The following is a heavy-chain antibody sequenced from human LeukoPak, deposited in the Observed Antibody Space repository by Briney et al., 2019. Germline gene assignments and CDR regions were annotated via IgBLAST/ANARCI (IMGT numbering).Heavy chain of an antibody. CDR3: ARHDSFIPY. V-gene: IGHV3-7*03. CDR1: GFTFSSYW. D-gene: IGHD3-16*02. Sequence: PGGSLRLSCAASGFTFSSYWMSWVRQAPGKGLEWVANIKQDGSEKYYVDSVKGRFTISRDNSKNTVSLQMNNLRAEDTAVYFCARHDSFIPYWGQGTLVTVTS. J-gene: IGHJ4*02. CDR2: IKQDGSEK.